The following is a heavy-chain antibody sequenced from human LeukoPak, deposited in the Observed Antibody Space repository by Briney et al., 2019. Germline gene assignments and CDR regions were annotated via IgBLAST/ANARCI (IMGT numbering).Heavy chain of an antibody. V-gene: IGHV1-18*01. Sequence: ASVKVSCKASGYTFTSYGINWVRQAPGQGLEWMGWISAYNGNTNYAQKLQGRVTMTTDTSTSTAYMGLRSLRSDDTAVYYCARIGYSSSSLYYYYGMDVWGQGTTVTVSS. J-gene: IGHJ6*02. D-gene: IGHD6-6*01. CDR2: ISAYNGNT. CDR3: ARIGYSSSSLYYYYGMDV. CDR1: GYTFTSYG.